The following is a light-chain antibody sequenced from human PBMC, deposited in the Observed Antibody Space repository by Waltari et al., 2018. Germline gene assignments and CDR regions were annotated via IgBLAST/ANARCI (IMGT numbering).Light chain of an antibody. J-gene: IGLJ3*02. V-gene: IGLV1-51*01. CDR1: NYNIGKNP. CDR2: DNN. Sequence: QSVLPQPPSVSAAPGQKVTISCSGSNYNIGKNPVSWYQHLPGTVPKLLIYDNNNRPSEIPDRFSGSKSGTSATLGITGLQTGDEADFYCGTWDDNLSVWLFGGGTSLTVL. CDR3: GTWDDNLSVWL.